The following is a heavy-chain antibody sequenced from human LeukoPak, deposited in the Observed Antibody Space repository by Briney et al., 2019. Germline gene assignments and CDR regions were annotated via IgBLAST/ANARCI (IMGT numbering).Heavy chain of an antibody. CDR2: IYSTGSI. D-gene: IGHD1-1*01. J-gene: IGHJ3*02. CDR3: ARWNLDLAYDI. Sequence: PSETLSLTCTLSGGSFSNYYWTWIRQPPGKGLEWLGYIYSTGSINYNPSLESRVTISIDTSKNTFSLKLTSVTAADTAVYFCARWNLDLAYDIWGKGTMVTVSS. CDR1: GGSFSNYY. V-gene: IGHV4-59*08.